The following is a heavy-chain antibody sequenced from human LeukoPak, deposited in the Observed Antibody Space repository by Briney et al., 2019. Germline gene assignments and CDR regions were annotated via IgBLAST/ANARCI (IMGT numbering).Heavy chain of an antibody. CDR1: GFTFSTYS. Sequence: GGSLRLSCAASGFTFSTYSMNWVRQAPGKGLEWVSSISSSSNYIYYADSVKGRFTISRDNAKNSLYLQMNSLRAEDTAVYYCAREGNGWFDPWGQGTLVTVSS. CDR3: AREGNGWFDP. V-gene: IGHV3-21*01. J-gene: IGHJ5*02. CDR2: ISSSSNYI. D-gene: IGHD1-1*01.